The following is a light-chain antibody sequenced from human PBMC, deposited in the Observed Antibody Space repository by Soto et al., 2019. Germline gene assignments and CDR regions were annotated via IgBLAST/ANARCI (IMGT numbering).Light chain of an antibody. CDR3: QQYDNWPWT. CDR2: GAS. Sequence: EIVMTQSPATLSVSPGERATLSCRASQSVSSNLAWYQQKPGQAPRLLIYGASTRATGFPARFSGSGSGTDFTLTISSLQSEDFAVYYCQQYDNWPWTFGQRTKVDI. V-gene: IGKV3-15*01. CDR1: QSVSSN. J-gene: IGKJ1*01.